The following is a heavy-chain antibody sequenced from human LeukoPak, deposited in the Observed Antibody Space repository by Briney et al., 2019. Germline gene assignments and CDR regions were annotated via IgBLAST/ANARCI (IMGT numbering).Heavy chain of an antibody. Sequence: SETLSLTCTVSGGSISSSSYYWGWIRQPPGKGLEWIGSIYYSGSTYYNPSLKSRVTISVDTSKNQFSLKLSSVTAADTAVYYCARANFGELLTWFDPWGQGTLVTVSS. J-gene: IGHJ5*02. D-gene: IGHD3-10*01. CDR2: IYYSGST. V-gene: IGHV4-39*07. CDR3: ARANFGELLTWFDP. CDR1: GGSISSSSYY.